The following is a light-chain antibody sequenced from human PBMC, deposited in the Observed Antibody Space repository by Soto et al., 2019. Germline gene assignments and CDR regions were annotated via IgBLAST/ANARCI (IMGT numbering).Light chain of an antibody. CDR1: QSVSSH. CDR2: DAS. V-gene: IGKV3-11*01. Sequence: EVLMTQSPDTLYVSPGERVTLSRRASQSVSSHLTWYQQKPGQAPSLLIYDASNRATGIPARFSGSGSGTDLTITISSLEPEDFEVYDCQQRSDWPRTFGQGTKVDIK. J-gene: IGKJ2*01. CDR3: QQRSDWPRT.